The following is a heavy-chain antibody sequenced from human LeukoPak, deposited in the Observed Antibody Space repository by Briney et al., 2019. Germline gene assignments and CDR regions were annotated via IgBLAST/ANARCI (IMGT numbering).Heavy chain of an antibody. CDR3: ARDVSGSGSGYYSDY. CDR1: GFTVSSNY. CDR2: IDSGGST. Sequence: GGSLRLSCAASGFTVSSNYMSWVRQAPGKGLEWVSVIDSGGSTYYADSVKGRFTISRDNSKNTLYLQMNSLRAEDTAVYYCARDVSGSGSGYYSDYWGQGTLVTVSS. D-gene: IGHD3-22*01. J-gene: IGHJ4*02. V-gene: IGHV3-66*01.